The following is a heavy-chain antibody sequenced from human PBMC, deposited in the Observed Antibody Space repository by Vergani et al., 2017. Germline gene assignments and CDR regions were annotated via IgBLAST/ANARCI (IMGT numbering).Heavy chain of an antibody. CDR3: ARLDY. CDR1: GGSISSHY. Sequence: QVQLQESGPGLVKPSETLSLTCTVSGGSISSHYWSWIRQPPGKGLEWIGYIYYSGSTNYNPSLKSRVTISVDTSKNQFSLKLSSVTAADTAVYYCARLDYWGQGTLVTVSS. V-gene: IGHV4-59*08. CDR2: IYYSGST. J-gene: IGHJ4*02.